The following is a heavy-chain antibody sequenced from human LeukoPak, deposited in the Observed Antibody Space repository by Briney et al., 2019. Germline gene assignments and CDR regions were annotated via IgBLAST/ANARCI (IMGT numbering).Heavy chain of an antibody. CDR2: IYYSGST. V-gene: IGHV4-59*01. Sequence: SETLSLTCTVSGGSISSYYWSWIRQPPGKGLEWIGYIYYSGSTNYNPSLKSRVTISVDTSKNQFSLKLSSVTAADTAVYYCARDSESAVTTWVHAFDIWGQGTMVTVSS. J-gene: IGHJ3*02. CDR1: GGSISSYY. CDR3: ARDSESAVTTWVHAFDI. D-gene: IGHD4-17*01.